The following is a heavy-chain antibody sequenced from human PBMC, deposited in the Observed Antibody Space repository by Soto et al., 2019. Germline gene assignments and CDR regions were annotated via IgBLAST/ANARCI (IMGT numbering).Heavy chain of an antibody. CDR3: ARTRNQYYYDSSGYQGSDY. D-gene: IGHD3-22*01. V-gene: IGHV3-21*01. CDR2: ISSSSSYI. J-gene: IGHJ4*02. Sequence: PGGSLRLSCAASGFTFSSYSMNWVRQAPGKGLEWVSSISSSSSYIYYADSVKGRFTISRDNAKNSLYLQMNSLRAEDTAVYYCARTRNQYYYDSSGYQGSDYWGQGALVTVSS. CDR1: GFTFSSYS.